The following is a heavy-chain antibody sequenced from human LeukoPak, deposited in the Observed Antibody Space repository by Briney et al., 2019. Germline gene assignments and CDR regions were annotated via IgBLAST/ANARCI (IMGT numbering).Heavy chain of an antibody. D-gene: IGHD2-8*01. Sequence: GGSLRLSCVASGFTFSHYYMTWYRQAPGKGLEWVANLNQDGSVQLYGDSVRGRFTISRDNAKNSVYIQMNSPRVEDTAMYYCARDHNVADVWGQGTMVTVS. CDR2: LNQDGSVQ. CDR1: GFTFSHYY. CDR3: ARDHNVADV. J-gene: IGHJ3*01. V-gene: IGHV3-7*01.